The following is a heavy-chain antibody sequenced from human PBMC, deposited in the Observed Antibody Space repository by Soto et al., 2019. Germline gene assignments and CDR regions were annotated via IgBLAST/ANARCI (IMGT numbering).Heavy chain of an antibody. V-gene: IGHV3-30-3*01. CDR3: AILLGRMATVPIDY. D-gene: IGHD4-4*01. CDR1: GFTLSSYA. Sequence: QSGGSLRLSCAASGFTLSSYAMHWVRQAPGTGLEWVAVISYEGSNKYYAGSVKGRITISRENSKNTLYLQMNSLRTEDTAVYFCAILLGRMATVPIDYWGQAALVTVSS. CDR2: ISYEGSNK. J-gene: IGHJ4*02.